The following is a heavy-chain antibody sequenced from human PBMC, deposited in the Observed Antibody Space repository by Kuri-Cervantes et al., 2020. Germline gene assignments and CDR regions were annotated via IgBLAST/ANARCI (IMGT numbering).Heavy chain of an antibody. V-gene: IGHV3-73*01. CDR2: IRSKANSYAT. J-gene: IGHJ4*02. D-gene: IGHD2-15*01. CDR3: TRQDRYCSGGSCYDHYY. Sequence: GESLKIPCAASGFTFSGSAMHWVRQASGKGMEWVGRIRSKANSYATAYAASVKGRFTISRDDSKNTAYLQMNSLKTEDTAVYYCTRQDRYCSGGSCYDHYYWGQGTLGTVSS. CDR1: GFTFSGSA.